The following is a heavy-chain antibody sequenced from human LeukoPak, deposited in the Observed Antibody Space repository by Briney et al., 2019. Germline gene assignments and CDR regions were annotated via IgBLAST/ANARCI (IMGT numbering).Heavy chain of an antibody. CDR2: IWYDGINK. J-gene: IGHJ6*02. CDR1: GFTFSSYG. Sequence: GPSLRLSCAAAGFTFSSYGMRSVRQAPGKGREWVVFIWYDGINKYYADSVNGRFTISRDNSKNTLYLQMNSLRAEDKAVYYCARDRGVDIVATIPQDTMDVWGQGTTVTVSS. V-gene: IGHV3-30*02. D-gene: IGHD5-12*01. CDR3: ARDRGVDIVATIPQDTMDV.